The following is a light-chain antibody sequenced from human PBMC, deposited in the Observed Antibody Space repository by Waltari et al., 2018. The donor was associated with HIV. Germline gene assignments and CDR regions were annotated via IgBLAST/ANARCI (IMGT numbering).Light chain of an antibody. CDR2: EVS. Sequence: QSALTQPPSASASPGQSVTISCTGPSSDVGGYNYVSWYQQHPGKAPKLMIYEVSKRPSGVPDRFSGSKSGNTASLTVSGLQAEDEADYYCSSYAGSNSYVFGTGTEVTVL. J-gene: IGLJ1*01. CDR3: SSYAGSNSYV. CDR1: SSDVGGYNY. V-gene: IGLV2-8*01.